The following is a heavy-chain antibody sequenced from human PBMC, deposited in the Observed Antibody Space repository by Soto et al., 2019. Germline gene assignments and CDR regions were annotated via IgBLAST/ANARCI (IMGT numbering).Heavy chain of an antibody. CDR1: GFTFSSYS. D-gene: IGHD6-6*01. CDR2: IWYDGSNK. CDR3: ARDRIWSRSSITPVY. Sequence: PGGSPRLSCAASGFTFSSYSMHWVRQAPGKGLEWVAVIWYDGSNKYYADSVKGRFTISRDNSKNTLYLQMNSLRAEDTAVYYCARDRIWSRSSITPVYWGQGTLVTVSS. V-gene: IGHV3-33*08. J-gene: IGHJ4*02.